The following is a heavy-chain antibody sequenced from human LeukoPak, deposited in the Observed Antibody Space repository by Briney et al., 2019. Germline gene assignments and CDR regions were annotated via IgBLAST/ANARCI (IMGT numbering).Heavy chain of an antibody. CDR1: GFTFSSYS. V-gene: IGHV3-21*01. D-gene: IGHD3-3*01. J-gene: IGHJ6*02. Sequence: GGSLRLSCAASGFTFSSYSMNWVRQAPGKGLEWVSSISSSSSYIYYADSVKGRFTISRDNAKNSLYLQMNSLRAEDTAVYCCAGQYDFQGMDVWGQGTTVTVSS. CDR3: AGQYDFQGMDV. CDR2: ISSSSSYI.